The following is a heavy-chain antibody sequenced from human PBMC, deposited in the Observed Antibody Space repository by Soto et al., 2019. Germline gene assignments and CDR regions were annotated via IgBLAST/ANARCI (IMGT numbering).Heavy chain of an antibody. V-gene: IGHV4-61*01. CDR3: ARVVGYSGYDY. J-gene: IGHJ4*02. D-gene: IGHD5-12*01. Sequence: SETLSLTCTVPGGSVSSGLYFWSWIRQPPGKGLEWIGYIYDSGSTNYNPSLKSRVTISVDTSKTQFSLKLRSVTAADTAVYYCARVVGYSGYDYWGQGTLVTVSS. CDR1: GGSVSSGLYF. CDR2: IYDSGST.